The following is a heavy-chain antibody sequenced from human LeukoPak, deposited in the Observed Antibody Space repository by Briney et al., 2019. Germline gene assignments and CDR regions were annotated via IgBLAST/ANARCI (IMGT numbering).Heavy chain of an antibody. CDR3: AREADYYDSSFDY. D-gene: IGHD3-22*01. CDR2: INPNSGGT. CDR1: GYTFTGYY. J-gene: IGHJ4*02. Sequence: GASVKVSCKASGYTFTGYYMHWVRPAPGQGLEWMGWINPNSGGTNYAQKFQGRVTMTRDTSISTAYMELSRLRSDDTAVYYCAREADYYDSSFDYWGQGTLVTVSS. V-gene: IGHV1-2*02.